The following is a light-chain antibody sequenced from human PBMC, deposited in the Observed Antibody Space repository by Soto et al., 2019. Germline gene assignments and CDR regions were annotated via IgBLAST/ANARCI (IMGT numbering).Light chain of an antibody. CDR2: KNN. J-gene: IGLJ2*01. Sequence: QSALIQPPSSSGTPGQRVTISCSGSSSNIGTNYVYWYQQLPGTAPKLLIYKNNQRPSGVPDRFSGSKSGTSASLAISGLRSEDEADYYCATWDASLSGVVFGGGTKVTV. V-gene: IGLV1-47*01. CDR3: ATWDASLSGVV. CDR1: SSNIGTNY.